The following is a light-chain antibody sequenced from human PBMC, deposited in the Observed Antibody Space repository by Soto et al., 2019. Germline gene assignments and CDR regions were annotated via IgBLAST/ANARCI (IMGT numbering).Light chain of an antibody. CDR2: GAS. CDR1: QSVSSN. Sequence: EILMTQSPVTLPVSPGERATLSCRASQSVSSNLAWYQHKPGQAPRLLIYGASTRSTGIPARFSGSGSGTEFTLTINRLQPEDFATYYCLQHNRSPPAFGQGTKVDIK. V-gene: IGKV3-15*01. CDR3: LQHNRSPPA. J-gene: IGKJ1*01.